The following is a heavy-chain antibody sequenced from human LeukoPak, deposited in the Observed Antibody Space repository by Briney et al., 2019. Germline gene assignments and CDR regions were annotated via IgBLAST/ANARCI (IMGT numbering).Heavy chain of an antibody. V-gene: IGHV4-30-4*01. CDR1: GGSISSGDYY. CDR3: ARVSIVVVVAATPEYYFDY. D-gene: IGHD2-15*01. CDR2: IYYSGST. Sequence: SETLSLTCTVSGGSISSGDYYWSWIRQPPGKGLEWIGYIYYSGSTYYNPSLKSRVTISVDTSKNQFSLKLSSVTAADTAVYYCARVSIVVVVAATPEYYFDYWGQGTLVTVSS. J-gene: IGHJ4*02.